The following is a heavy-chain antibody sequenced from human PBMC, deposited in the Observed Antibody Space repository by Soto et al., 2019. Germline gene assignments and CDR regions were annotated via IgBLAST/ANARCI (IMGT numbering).Heavy chain of an antibody. J-gene: IGHJ4*02. CDR1: GFPFSDYY. V-gene: IGHV3-11*06. Sequence: GGSLRLSSAASGFPFSDYYLSWIRQAPGEGLEWISYISSSAYTIYADPVKGRFTISRDNEKNSLFLQMTSLRVEDTAVYYCARTFDSGGYSSDYWGQGTLATVSS. CDR2: ISSSAYT. CDR3: ARTFDSGGYSSDY. D-gene: IGHD3-22*01.